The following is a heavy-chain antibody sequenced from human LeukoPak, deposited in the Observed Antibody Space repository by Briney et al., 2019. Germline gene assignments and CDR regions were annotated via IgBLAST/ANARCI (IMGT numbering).Heavy chain of an antibody. CDR1: GYSFTSYW. CDR3: ARHSLGYYYYMDV. D-gene: IGHD7-27*01. Sequence: GESLKISCKGSGYSFTSYWIGWVRQMPGKGLEWMGIIYPGDSDTRYSPSFQGQVTISADKSISTAYLQWSSLRASDTAMYYCARHSLGYYYYMDVWGKGTTVTVSS. J-gene: IGHJ6*03. CDR2: IYPGDSDT. V-gene: IGHV5-51*01.